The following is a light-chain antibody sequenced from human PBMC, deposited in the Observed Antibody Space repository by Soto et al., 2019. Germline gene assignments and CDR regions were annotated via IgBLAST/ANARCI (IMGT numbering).Light chain of an antibody. V-gene: IGKV1D-8*01. J-gene: IGKJ4*01. CDR2: AAS. Sequence: VIWMTQSPSLVSASTGDRVTITCRMSQAVGSYLAWYQQKPGKAPELLIYAASTLHSGVPPRFSGSGSGTDFTLTSSSLQSEDFATYYCHQSDTLPLTFGGGTRVEIK. CDR1: QAVGSY. CDR3: HQSDTLPLT.